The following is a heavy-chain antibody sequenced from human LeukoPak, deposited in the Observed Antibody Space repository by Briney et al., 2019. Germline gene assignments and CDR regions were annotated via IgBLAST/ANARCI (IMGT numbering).Heavy chain of an antibody. Sequence: GGSLRLSCAASGFTFDDYGMSWVRQAPGKGLEWVSGINWNGGSTGYADSVRGRFTISRDNAKNSLSLQMNSLRAEDTALYYCARGGRLTMIWNGAFDIWGQGTMVTVSS. CDR1: GFTFDDYG. D-gene: IGHD3-22*01. J-gene: IGHJ3*02. CDR2: INWNGGST. V-gene: IGHV3-20*04. CDR3: ARGGRLTMIWNGAFDI.